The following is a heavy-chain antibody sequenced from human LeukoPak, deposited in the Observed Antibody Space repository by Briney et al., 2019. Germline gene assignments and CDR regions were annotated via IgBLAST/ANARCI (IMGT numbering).Heavy chain of an antibody. CDR3: ARAELGGYSYEEDAFDI. CDR2: IYYSGST. V-gene: IGHV4-39*07. Sequence: SETLSLTCTVSGGSISSSSYYWGWIRQPPGKGLEGIGSIYYSGSTYFNPSLKSRVTISVDTSKNQFSLKLSSVTAADTAVYYCARAELGGYSYEEDAFDIWGQGTMVTVSS. J-gene: IGHJ3*02. CDR1: GGSISSSSYY. D-gene: IGHD5-18*01.